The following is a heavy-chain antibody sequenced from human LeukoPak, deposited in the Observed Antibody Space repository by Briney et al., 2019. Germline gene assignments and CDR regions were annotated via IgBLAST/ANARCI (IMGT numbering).Heavy chain of an antibody. V-gene: IGHV1-2*02. CDR3: ARAYGSGSYGLSY. CDR1: GYTFTDYY. D-gene: IGHD3-10*01. Sequence: GASVKVSCKASGYTFTDYYMHWVRQAPGQGLEWMGWLNPNSGGTVYAQKFQGRVTMTRDTSINIAYMELSRLRSDDTAVYYCARAYGSGSYGLSYWGQGTLVIVSS. CDR2: LNPNSGGT. J-gene: IGHJ4*02.